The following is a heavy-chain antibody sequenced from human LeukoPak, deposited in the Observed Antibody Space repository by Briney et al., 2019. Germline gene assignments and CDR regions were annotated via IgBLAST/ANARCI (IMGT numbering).Heavy chain of an antibody. J-gene: IGHJ3*02. CDR2: IYYSGST. V-gene: IGHV4-39*02. Sequence: PSETLSLTCAVSGGSISSSSYYWGWIRQPPGKGLEWIGSIYYSGSTYYNPSLKSRVTMSVDTSRTHFSLKLSSMTAADTAIYYCARSDTFGGVMAFDAFDIWGQGTMVTVSS. CDR3: ARSDTFGGVMAFDAFDI. D-gene: IGHD3-16*01. CDR1: GGSISSSSYY.